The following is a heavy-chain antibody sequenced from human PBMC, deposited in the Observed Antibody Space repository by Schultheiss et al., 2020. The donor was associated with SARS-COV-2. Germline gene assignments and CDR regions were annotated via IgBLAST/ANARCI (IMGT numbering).Heavy chain of an antibody. CDR3: ARAGYNYMDV. D-gene: IGHD2-2*02. CDR1: GDSVSSNSAA. V-gene: IGHV6-1*01. Sequence: SQTLSLTCAISGDSVSSNSAAWTWIRQSPSRGLEWLGRTYYRSKWYSDYAVSVRSRITINPDTSKNQFSLHLNSVTPEDTAVYYCARAGYNYMDVWGKGTTVTVSS. CDR2: TYYRSKWYS. J-gene: IGHJ6*03.